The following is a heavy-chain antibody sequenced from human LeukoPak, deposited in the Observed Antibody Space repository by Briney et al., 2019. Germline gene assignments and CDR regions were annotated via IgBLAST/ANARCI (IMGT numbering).Heavy chain of an antibody. Sequence: ASVKVSCKTSGYTFTSYYIHWLRQAPGQRFEWMGLSDPKSGATKYEHFQGRVTMTRDTSISTAYMELSRLTSDDTAVYYCARGNFYDNKGYSPELRYWGQGTLVTVSS. CDR3: ARGNFYDNKGYSPELRY. D-gene: IGHD3-10*01. J-gene: IGHJ4*02. V-gene: IGHV1-2*02. CDR2: SDPKSGAT. CDR1: GYTFTSYY.